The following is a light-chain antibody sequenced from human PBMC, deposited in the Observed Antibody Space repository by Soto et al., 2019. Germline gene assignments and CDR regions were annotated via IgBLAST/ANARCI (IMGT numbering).Light chain of an antibody. CDR1: QSVSSSY. J-gene: IGKJ1*01. CDR2: GAS. Sequence: EIVLTQSPGTLSLSPGERATLSCRASQSVSSSYLAWYQQKPGQAPRLLIYGASSRATGIPDRFSGSGSGTDFTLTITTLQPEDFATYYCQQTYRTPPTFGQGTKLEMK. CDR3: QQTYRTPPT. V-gene: IGKV3-20*01.